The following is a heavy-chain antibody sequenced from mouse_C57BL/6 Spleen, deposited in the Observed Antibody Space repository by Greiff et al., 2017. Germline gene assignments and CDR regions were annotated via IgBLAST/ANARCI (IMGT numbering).Heavy chain of an antibody. CDR1: GYTFTDYY. V-gene: IGHV1-76*01. CDR3: AREGVYYGNYYAMDY. CDR2: IYPGSGNT. J-gene: IGHJ4*01. Sequence: QVQLKESGAELVRPGASVKLSCKASGYTFTDYYINWVKQRPGQGLEWIARIYPGSGNTYYNEKFKGKATLTAEKSSSTAYMQLSSLTSEDSAVYFCAREGVYYGNYYAMDYWGQGTSVTVSS. D-gene: IGHD2-1*01.